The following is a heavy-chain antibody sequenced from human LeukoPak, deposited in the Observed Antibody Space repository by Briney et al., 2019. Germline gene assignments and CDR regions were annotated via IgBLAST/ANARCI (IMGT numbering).Heavy chain of an antibody. CDR2: ISSSSSYI. D-gene: IGHD3-22*01. J-gene: IGHJ4*02. CDR3: ARDRVLDYYDSSGYDY. Sequence: PGGSLRLSCAASGFTFSSYSMNWVRQAPGKGLEWVSSISSSSSYIYYADSVKGRFTISRDNAKNSLYLQMNSLRAEDTAVYYCARDRVLDYYDSSGYDYWGQGTLATVSS. V-gene: IGHV3-21*01. CDR1: GFTFSSYS.